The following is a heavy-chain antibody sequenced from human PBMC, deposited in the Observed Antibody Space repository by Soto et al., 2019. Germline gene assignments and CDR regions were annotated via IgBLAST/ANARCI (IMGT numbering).Heavy chain of an antibody. CDR3: VSPPDSGGNIVLAQ. J-gene: IGHJ4*02. CDR2: IKKDGSAK. V-gene: IGHV3-7*05. D-gene: IGHD2-8*02. Sequence: EAQLVESGGGLVQPGGSLRLSCAASGFSFSRYWMTWVRQAPGKGLEWVANIKKDGSAKYYVDSVRGRFTVSRDNAENSLFLHMTSLRAEDTAVYYCVSPPDSGGNIVLAQWGQGTLVSVSS. CDR1: GFSFSRYW.